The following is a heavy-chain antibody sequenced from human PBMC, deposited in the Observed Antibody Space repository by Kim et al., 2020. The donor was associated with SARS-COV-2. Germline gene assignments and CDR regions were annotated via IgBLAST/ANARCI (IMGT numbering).Heavy chain of an antibody. CDR1: GFTFSSYG. Sequence: GGSLRLSCAASGFTFSSYGMHWVRQAPGKGLEWVAIISYDGTNKYYSESVKGRFTLSRDNSKNTLDLQMNSLRAEDTAVYYCTKQYSYGGGACDYWGQGTLVTVSS. CDR2: ISYDGTNK. J-gene: IGHJ4*02. D-gene: IGHD5-18*01. V-gene: IGHV3-30*18. CDR3: TKQYSYGGGACDY.